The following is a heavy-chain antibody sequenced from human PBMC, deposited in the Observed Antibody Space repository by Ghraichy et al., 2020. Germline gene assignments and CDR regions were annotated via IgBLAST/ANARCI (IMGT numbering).Heavy chain of an antibody. D-gene: IGHD3-10*01. V-gene: IGHV1-69*13. CDR2: IIPIFGTT. Sequence: SVKVSCKASGGTLNSYTISWVRQAPGQGLEWMGRIIPIFGTTDYAQKFQGRVTIIADESTSTAYLELRSLRSEDTAVYYCATAYRFVSQIHFDSWGQGTLVTVSS. J-gene: IGHJ4*02. CDR3: ATAYRFVSQIHFDS. CDR1: GGTLNSYT.